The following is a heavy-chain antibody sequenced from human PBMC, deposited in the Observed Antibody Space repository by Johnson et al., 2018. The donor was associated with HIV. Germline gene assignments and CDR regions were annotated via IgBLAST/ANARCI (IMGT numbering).Heavy chain of an antibody. D-gene: IGHD5-18*01. CDR3: ARDCSYGSNDAFDI. CDR2: ITVSGGNT. Sequence: EVQLVESGGGLVQPGGSLRLSCAASGFAFRNSAMTWVLHAPGKGLEWVSSITVSGGNTYDADSVKGRFTISRDNSKNTLYLQMNSLRAEDTAVYYCARDCSYGSNDAFDIWGQGTMVTVSS. CDR1: GFAFRNSA. V-gene: IGHV3-23*04. J-gene: IGHJ3*02.